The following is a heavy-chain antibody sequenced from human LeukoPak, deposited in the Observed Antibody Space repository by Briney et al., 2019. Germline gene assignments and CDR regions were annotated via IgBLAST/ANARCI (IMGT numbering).Heavy chain of an antibody. CDR2: VSYSGSS. V-gene: IGHV4-59*08. Sequence: SETLSLTCTVSGGSISSYYWSWIRQPPGKRLEWIGYVSYSGSSSSNPSLESRVTISVDMSKNQFSLRLSSVTASDTAMYHCARLQGRGDNYLDYWGQGTLVTVSS. D-gene: IGHD7-27*01. CDR3: ARLQGRGDNYLDY. J-gene: IGHJ4*02. CDR1: GGSISSYY.